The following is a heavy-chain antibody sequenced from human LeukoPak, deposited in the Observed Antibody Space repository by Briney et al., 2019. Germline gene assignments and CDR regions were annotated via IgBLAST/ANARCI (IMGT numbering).Heavy chain of an antibody. CDR3: ARERLYYDSSGYYDY. Sequence: SETLSLTCTVSGGSISSYYWSWIRQPAGKGLEWIGRIYTSGSTNYNPSLKSRVTMSVDTSKNQFSLKLSSVTAADTAVYCCARERLYYDSSGYYDYWGQGTLVTVSS. V-gene: IGHV4-4*07. D-gene: IGHD3-22*01. CDR2: IYTSGST. CDR1: GGSISSYY. J-gene: IGHJ4*02.